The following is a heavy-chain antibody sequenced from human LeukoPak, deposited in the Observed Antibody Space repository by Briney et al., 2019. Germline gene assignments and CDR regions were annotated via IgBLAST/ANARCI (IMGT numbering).Heavy chain of an antibody. V-gene: IGHV3-48*01. CDR3: TRDYSSSSGRAFDI. Sequence: PGGSLRLSCAASGFTFTTYSMNWVRQAPGKGLEWVSYITTTSSIIYYADSVKGRFTISRDNPKNSLYLQMNSLRAEDTAVYYCTRDYSSSSGRAFDIWGQGTMVTVSS. CDR2: ITTTSSII. J-gene: IGHJ3*02. CDR1: GFTFTTYS. D-gene: IGHD6-6*01.